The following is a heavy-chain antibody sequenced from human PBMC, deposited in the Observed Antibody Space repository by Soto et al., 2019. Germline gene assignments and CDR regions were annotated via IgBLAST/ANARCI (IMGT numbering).Heavy chain of an antibody. CDR2: IYYLGST. D-gene: IGHD3-10*01. J-gene: IGHJ4*02. CDR1: GGSMSEYF. Sequence: SETLSLTCSVSGGSMSEYFWSWIRQSPGKGLEWIGYIYYLGSTDYNPSLKSRVTISVDTSKRQFSLRLTSVTAADTAVYYCARDGYDGSGSPSPAYWGPGNQVTVS. V-gene: IGHV4-59*01. CDR3: ARDGYDGSGSPSPAY.